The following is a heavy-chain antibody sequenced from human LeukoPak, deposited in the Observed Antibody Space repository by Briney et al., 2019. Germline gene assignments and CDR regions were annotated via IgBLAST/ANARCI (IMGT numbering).Heavy chain of an antibody. Sequence: ASVNVSCKASGGTFSSYAISWVRQAPGQGLEWMGGIIPIFGTANYAQKFQGRVTITADESTSTAYMELSSLRSEDTAVYYCAKYDFWSGYRYYFDYWGQGTLVTVSS. CDR3: AKYDFWSGYRYYFDY. J-gene: IGHJ4*02. D-gene: IGHD3-3*01. V-gene: IGHV1-69*13. CDR2: IIPIFGTA. CDR1: GGTFSSYA.